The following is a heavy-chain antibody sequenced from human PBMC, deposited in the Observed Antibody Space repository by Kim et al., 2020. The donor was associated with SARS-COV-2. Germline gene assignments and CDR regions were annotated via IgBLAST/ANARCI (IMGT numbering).Heavy chain of an antibody. CDR3: ARVREALLLLPGLGWFDP. J-gene: IGHJ5*02. CDR2: IYYSGST. CDR1: GGSISSSSYY. Sequence: SETLSLTCTVSGGSISSSSYYWGWIRQPPGKGLEWIGSIYYSGSTYYNPSLKSRVTISVDTSKNQFSLKLSSVTAADTAVYYCARVREALLLLPGLGWFDPWGQGTLVTVSS. V-gene: IGHV4-39*01. D-gene: IGHD2-21*01.